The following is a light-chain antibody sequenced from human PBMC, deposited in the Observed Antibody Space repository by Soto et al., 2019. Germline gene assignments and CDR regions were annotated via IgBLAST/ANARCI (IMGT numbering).Light chain of an antibody. CDR1: QSISSW. Sequence: DIQMTQSPSTLSASVGDRVTITCRASQSISSWLAWSHQKPGKAPKLLIYEASSLESGDPSGFSGSGSGTEITLTISSLQTDDFATYYCQQYNSYSGTFGQGTKVEIK. J-gene: IGKJ1*01. CDR3: QQYNSYSGT. CDR2: EAS. V-gene: IGKV1-5*01.